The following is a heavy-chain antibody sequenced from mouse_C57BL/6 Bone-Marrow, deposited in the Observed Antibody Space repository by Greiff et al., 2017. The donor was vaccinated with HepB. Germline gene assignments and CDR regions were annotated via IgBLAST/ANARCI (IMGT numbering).Heavy chain of an antibody. Sequence: VQLQESGPGLVQPSQSLSISCTVSGFSLTSYGVHWVRQSPGKGLEWLGVIWSGGSTDYNAAFISRLSISKDNSKSQVFFKMNSLQADDTAIYYCARTATVVAREYAMDYWGQGTSVTVSS. CDR2: IWSGGST. J-gene: IGHJ4*01. D-gene: IGHD1-1*01. CDR1: GFSLTSYG. V-gene: IGHV2-2*01. CDR3: ARTATVVAREYAMDY.